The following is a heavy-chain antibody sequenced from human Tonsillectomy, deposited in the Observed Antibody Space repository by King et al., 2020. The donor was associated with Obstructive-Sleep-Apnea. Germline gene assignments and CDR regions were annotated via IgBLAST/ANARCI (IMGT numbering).Heavy chain of an antibody. CDR2: IYHSGST. Sequence: QLQESGSGLVKPSQTLSLTCAVSGGSISSGGYSWSWIRQPPGKGLEWIGYIYHSGSTSYNPPLKSRVTLSVDRSKNQFSLKLSSVTAADTAVYYCARVCPAGRALELRYFDWLSGWFDPWGQGTLVTVSS. CDR1: GGSISSGGYS. CDR3: ARVCPAGRALELRYFDWLSGWFDP. J-gene: IGHJ5*02. D-gene: IGHD3-9*01. V-gene: IGHV4-30-2*01.